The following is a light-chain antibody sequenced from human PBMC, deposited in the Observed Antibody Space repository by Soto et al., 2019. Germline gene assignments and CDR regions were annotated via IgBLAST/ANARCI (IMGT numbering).Light chain of an antibody. Sequence: EIVLTQSPGTLSLSPGERATLSCRASQNVGSNYLAWYQQKPGQAPRLLIYGASSRATGIPDRFSGSGSGTDFTLTISRLEPADFAVDSCKQYGSSPFTFGPGNKVDIK. CDR1: QNVGSNY. CDR2: GAS. J-gene: IGKJ3*01. CDR3: KQYGSSPFT. V-gene: IGKV3-20*01.